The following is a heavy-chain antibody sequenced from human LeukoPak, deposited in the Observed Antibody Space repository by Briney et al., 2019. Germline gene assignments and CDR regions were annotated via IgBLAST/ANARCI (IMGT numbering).Heavy chain of an antibody. CDR2: IIPIFGTA. J-gene: IGHJ4*02. CDR1: GGTFSSYA. V-gene: IGHV1-69*13. D-gene: IGHD5-12*01. CDR3: AAGQGGVYRGYDTNFDY. Sequence: ASVKVSCKASGGTFSSYAISWVRQAPGRGLEWMGGIIPIFGTANYAQKFQGRVTITADESTSTAYMELSSLRSEDTAVYYCAAGQGGVYRGYDTNFDYWGQGTLVTVSS.